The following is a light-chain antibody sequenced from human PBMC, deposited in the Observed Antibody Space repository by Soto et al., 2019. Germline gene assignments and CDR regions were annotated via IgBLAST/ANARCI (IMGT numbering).Light chain of an antibody. CDR1: QGFGGW. V-gene: IGKV1-12*01. CDR2: AAS. Sequence: DLPMTQFPSSVSASVGDRVTITCRASQGFGGWLAWYQQKPGKAPKLLIYAASTLQSGVPSRFSGSGSGTDFTLTISSLQPEDFATYYCLQADSFPPWTFGQGTKVEIK. J-gene: IGKJ1*01. CDR3: LQADSFPPWT.